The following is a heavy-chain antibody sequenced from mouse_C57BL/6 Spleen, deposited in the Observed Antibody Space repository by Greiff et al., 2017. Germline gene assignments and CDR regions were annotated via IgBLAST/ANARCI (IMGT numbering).Heavy chain of an antibody. J-gene: IGHJ4*01. V-gene: IGHV1-55*01. CDR3: ARRGITTVVATNYGIDY. D-gene: IGHD1-1*01. CDR2: IYPGSGST. Sequence: VKLQQPGAELVKPGASVKMSCKASGYTFTSYWITWVKQRPGPGLEWIGDIYPGSGSTNYNEKFKSKATLTVDTSSSTAYMQLSSLTSEDSAVXYWARRGITTVVATNYGIDYWGQGTSVTVSA. CDR1: GYTFTSYW.